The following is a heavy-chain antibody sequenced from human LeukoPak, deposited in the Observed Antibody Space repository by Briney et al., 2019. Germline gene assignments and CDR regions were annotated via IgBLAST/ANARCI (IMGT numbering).Heavy chain of an antibody. CDR2: INNSGYT. CDR1: GGSISSYS. V-gene: IGHV4-59*12. Sequence: SETLSLTCAVSGGSISSYSWNWIRQPPGKGLEWIGNINNSGYTNNNPSLKSRVTISVDTSKNQFSLKLSSVTAADTAVYYCARGVMITFGGVIVSQETFDYWGQGTLVTVSS. D-gene: IGHD3-16*02. J-gene: IGHJ4*02. CDR3: ARGVMITFGGVIVSQETFDY.